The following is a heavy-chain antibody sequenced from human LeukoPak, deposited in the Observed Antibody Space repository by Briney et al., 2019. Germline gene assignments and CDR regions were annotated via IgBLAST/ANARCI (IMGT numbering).Heavy chain of an antibody. CDR1: GFIFSNYG. D-gene: IGHD1-1*01. V-gene: IGHV3-23*01. CDR3: ARTRFAD. J-gene: IGHJ4*02. Sequence: SGGSLRLSCAASGFIFSNYGMHWVRQAPGKGLEWVAAISASGSATSYADSVRGRFTISRDNSKSTTYLQMNSLRAEDTAVYYCARTRFADWGQGTPVTVSS. CDR2: ISASGSAT.